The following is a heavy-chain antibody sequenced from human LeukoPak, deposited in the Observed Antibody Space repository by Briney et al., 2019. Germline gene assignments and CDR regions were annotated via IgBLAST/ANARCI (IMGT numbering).Heavy chain of an antibody. D-gene: IGHD3-10*01. Sequence: SETLSLTCTVSGGSISSYYWSWIRQPPGKGLEWIGYIYYSGSTNHNPSLKSRVTISVDTSKNQFSLKLSSVTAADTAVYYCARGAGSPYYFDYWGQGTLVTVSS. V-gene: IGHV4-59*01. J-gene: IGHJ4*02. CDR3: ARGAGSPYYFDY. CDR1: GGSISSYY. CDR2: IYYSGST.